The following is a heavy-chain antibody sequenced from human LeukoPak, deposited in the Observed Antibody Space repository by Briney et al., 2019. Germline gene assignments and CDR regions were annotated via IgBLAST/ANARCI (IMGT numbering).Heavy chain of an antibody. CDR2: MNPNSGNT. J-gene: IGHJ6*02. Sequence: ASVKVSCKASGYTFTSYDINWVRQATGQGLEWMGWMNPNSGNTGYAQKFQGRVTITRNTSISTAYMELRSLRSEDTAVYYCAREEGSGPTTRGYYGMDVWGQGTTVTVSS. V-gene: IGHV1-8*03. CDR1: GYTFTSYD. D-gene: IGHD6-19*01. CDR3: AREEGSGPTTRGYYGMDV.